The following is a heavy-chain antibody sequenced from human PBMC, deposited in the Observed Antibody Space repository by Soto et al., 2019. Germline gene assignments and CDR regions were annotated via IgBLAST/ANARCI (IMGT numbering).Heavy chain of an antibody. Sequence: TSETLSLTCTVSGGSISSGDYYWSWIRQPPGKDLEWIGYIYYSGSTYYNPSLKSRVIISVDTSKNQFSLKLSSVTAADTAVYYCARERPDGAGLDPWGQGTLVTVSS. CDR2: IYYSGST. J-gene: IGHJ5*02. CDR1: GGSISSGDYY. V-gene: IGHV4-30-4*01. D-gene: IGHD6-6*01. CDR3: ARERPDGAGLDP.